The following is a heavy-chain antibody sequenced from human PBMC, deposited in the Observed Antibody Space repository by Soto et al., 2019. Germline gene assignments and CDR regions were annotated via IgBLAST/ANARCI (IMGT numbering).Heavy chain of an antibody. CDR2: ISSSSSYI. CDR3: GRDLGWGIAAAGMSGVGGGMDV. CDR1: GFTFSSYT. V-gene: IGHV3-21*01. J-gene: IGHJ6*02. Sequence: GGSLRLSCAASGFTFSSYTMNWVRQAPGKGLEWVSSISSSSSYIYYADSVKGRFTISRDNAKNSLYLQMNSLRAEDTAVYYCGRDLGWGIAAAGMSGVGGGMDVWGQGTTVTVSS. D-gene: IGHD6-13*01.